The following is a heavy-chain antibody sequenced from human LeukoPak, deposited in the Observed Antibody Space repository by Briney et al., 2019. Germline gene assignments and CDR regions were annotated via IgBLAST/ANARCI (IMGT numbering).Heavy chain of an antibody. V-gene: IGHV3-72*01. D-gene: IGHD3-22*01. CDR1: GFTVSSNY. Sequence: GGSLRLSCAASGFTVSSNYMSWVRQAPGKGLEWVGRTRNKANSYTTEYAASVKGRFTISRDDSKNSLYLQMNSLKTEDTAVYYCARTRYYDSSGSIPGYFDLWGRGTLVTVSS. J-gene: IGHJ2*01. CDR3: ARTRYYDSSGSIPGYFDL. CDR2: TRNKANSYTT.